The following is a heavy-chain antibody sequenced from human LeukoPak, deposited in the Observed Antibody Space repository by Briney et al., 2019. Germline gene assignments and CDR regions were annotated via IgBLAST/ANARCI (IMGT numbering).Heavy chain of an antibody. J-gene: IGHJ6*02. CDR3: GRYSYGYGMDV. V-gene: IGHV4-31*03. D-gene: IGHD5-18*01. CDR2: IYYSGST. Sequence: PSETLSLTCTVSGGSISSGGYYWSWIRQHPGKGLEWIGYIYYSGSTYYNPSLKSRVTISVDTSKNQFSLKLSSVTAADTAVYYCGRYSYGYGMDVWGQGTTVTVSS. CDR1: GGSISSGGYY.